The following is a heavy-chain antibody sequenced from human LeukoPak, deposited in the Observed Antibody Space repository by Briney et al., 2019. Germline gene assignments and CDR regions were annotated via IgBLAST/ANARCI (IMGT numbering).Heavy chain of an antibody. CDR1: GYSISSGYY. D-gene: IGHD3-3*01. CDR2: IYHSGST. CDR3: ARDWLGLEWLLDRNWFDP. V-gene: IGHV4-38-2*02. Sequence: SETLSLTCTVSGYSISSGYYWGWIRQPPGKGLEWIGSIYHSGSTYYNPSLKSRVTISVDTSKNQFSLKLSSVTAADTAVYYCARDWLGLEWLLDRNWFDPWGQGTLVTVSS. J-gene: IGHJ5*02.